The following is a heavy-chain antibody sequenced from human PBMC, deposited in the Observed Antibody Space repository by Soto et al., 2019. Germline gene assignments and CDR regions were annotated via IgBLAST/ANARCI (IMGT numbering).Heavy chain of an antibody. CDR2: IYYSGST. D-gene: IGHD3-3*01. CDR3: ARLNTYYDFWSGAANWFDP. J-gene: IGHJ5*02. V-gene: IGHV4-39*01. Sequence: VSGGSISSSSYYWGWIRQPPGKGLEWIGSIYYSGSTYYNPSLKSRVTISVDTSKNQFSLKLSSVTAADTAVYYCARLNTYYDFWSGAANWFDPWGQGTLVTVSS. CDR1: GGSISSSSYY.